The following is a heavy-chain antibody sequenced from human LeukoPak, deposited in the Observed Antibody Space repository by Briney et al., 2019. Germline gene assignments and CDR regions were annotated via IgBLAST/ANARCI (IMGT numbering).Heavy chain of an antibody. Sequence: SETLSLTCTVSGGSVSSGGYYWSWIRQPPGKGLEWIGYIYYSGSTYYNPSLKSRVTISVDTSKNQFSLKLSSVTAADTAVYYCARHQLSRVAYYYDSSGYQTPFDYWGQGTLVTVSA. CDR3: ARHQLSRVAYYYDSSGYQTPFDY. CDR1: GGSVSSGGYY. D-gene: IGHD3-22*01. J-gene: IGHJ4*02. V-gene: IGHV4-61*08. CDR2: IYYSGST.